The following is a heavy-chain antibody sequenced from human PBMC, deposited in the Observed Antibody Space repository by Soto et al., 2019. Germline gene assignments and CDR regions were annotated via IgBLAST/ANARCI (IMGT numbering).Heavy chain of an antibody. Sequence: GGSLRLSCAASGFTFSSYAMSWVRQAPGKGLEWVSAISGSGGSTYYADSVKGRFTISRDNSKNTLYLQRNSLRAEDTAVYYCAKVAAYYYGSGSYRTSLIDYWGQGTLVTVSA. CDR1: GFTFSSYA. J-gene: IGHJ4*02. CDR3: AKVAAYYYGSGSYRTSLIDY. D-gene: IGHD3-10*01. CDR2: ISGSGGST. V-gene: IGHV3-23*01.